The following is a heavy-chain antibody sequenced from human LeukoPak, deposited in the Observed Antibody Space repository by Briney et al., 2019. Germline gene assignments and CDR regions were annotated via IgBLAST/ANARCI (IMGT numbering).Heavy chain of an antibody. CDR2: INTNTGNP. J-gene: IGHJ2*01. CDR1: GYTFTSYA. Sequence: ASVKVSCKASGYTFTSYAMNWVRQAPGQGLEWMGWINTNTGNPTYAQGFTGRFVFSLDTSVSTAYLQISSLKAEDTAVYYCATLIVGATFSPRMAWYFDLWGRGTLVTVSS. D-gene: IGHD1-26*01. CDR3: ATLIVGATFSPRMAWYFDL. V-gene: IGHV7-4-1*02.